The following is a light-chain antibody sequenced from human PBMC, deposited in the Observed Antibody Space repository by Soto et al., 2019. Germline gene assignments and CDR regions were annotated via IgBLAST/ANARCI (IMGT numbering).Light chain of an antibody. CDR1: QSVSSN. V-gene: IGKV3-11*01. CDR3: QQRNNWPIT. J-gene: IGKJ5*01. Sequence: IVMTQSPATLSVSPGERATLSCRASQSVSSNLAWYQQKPGQAPRLLIYDASNRATGIPVRFSGSGSGTDFTLTISSLEPEDFALYYCQQRNNWPITFGQGTRLEIK. CDR2: DAS.